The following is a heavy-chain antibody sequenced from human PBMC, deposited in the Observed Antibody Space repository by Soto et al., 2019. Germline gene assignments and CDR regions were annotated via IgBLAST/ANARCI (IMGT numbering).Heavy chain of an antibody. CDR3: ARGGYCSTTSCYGGSFV. D-gene: IGHD2-2*01. J-gene: IGHJ6*04. Sequence: QVQLVQSGAEVKKPGASVKVSCKASGYTFTSYDINWVRQATGQGLEWMGWMNPNSGNTGYAQKFQGRVTMTRNTSISTAYMELSSLRSEDTAVYYCARGGYCSTTSCYGGSFVWGKGTTVTVSS. CDR1: GYTFTSYD. CDR2: MNPNSGNT. V-gene: IGHV1-8*01.